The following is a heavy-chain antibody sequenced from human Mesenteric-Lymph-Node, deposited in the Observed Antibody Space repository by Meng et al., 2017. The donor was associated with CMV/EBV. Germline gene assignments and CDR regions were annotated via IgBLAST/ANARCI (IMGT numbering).Heavy chain of an antibody. V-gene: IGHV1-2*02. D-gene: IGHD6-19*01. CDR3: ARDRETDSSGWSPVEY. CDR2: INPNSGGT. J-gene: IGHJ4*02. CDR1: GYTFTNYD. Sequence: ASVKVSCKPSGYTFTNYDINWVRQAPGQGLEWMGWINPNSGGTNYAQKFQGRVTMTRDTSISTDYMELSRLRSDDTAVYYCARDRETDSSGWSPVEYWGQGTVVTVSS.